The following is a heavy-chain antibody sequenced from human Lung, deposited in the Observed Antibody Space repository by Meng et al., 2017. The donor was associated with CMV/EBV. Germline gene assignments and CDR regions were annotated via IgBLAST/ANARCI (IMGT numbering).Heavy chain of an antibody. J-gene: IGHJ6*02. CDR1: GVTFSSYW. CDR2: INQDGSEK. CDR3: ARRPWGLDV. Sequence: GESLKISCAASGVTFSSYWMSWVRQAPGKGLEWVANINQDGSEKYYVDSVEGRFTISRDNAKDSLYLQMNALRAEDTAVYYCARRPWGLDVWGQGTTVTVSS. V-gene: IGHV3-7*01.